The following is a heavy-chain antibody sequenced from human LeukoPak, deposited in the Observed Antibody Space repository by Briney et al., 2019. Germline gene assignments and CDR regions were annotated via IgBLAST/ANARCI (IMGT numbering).Heavy chain of an antibody. CDR2: IRSSGSTI. J-gene: IGHJ4*02. CDR3: ARSNTATAHYFDY. V-gene: IGHV3-11*04. Sequence: GGSLRLSCAASGFIFSDYYMSWLRQAPGKGLEWVSYIRSSGSTIYYADSVKGRFTISRDNARNSLYLQMSSLRAEDTAVYYCARSNTATAHYFDYWGQGTLVTVSS. D-gene: IGHD5-18*01. CDR1: GFIFSDYY.